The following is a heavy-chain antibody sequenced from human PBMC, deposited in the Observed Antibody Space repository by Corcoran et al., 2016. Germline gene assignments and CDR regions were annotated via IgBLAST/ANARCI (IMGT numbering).Heavy chain of an antibody. D-gene: IGHD5-12*01. CDR2: INHSGST. CDR1: GGSFSGYY. CDR3: AREGGWLRDYYYYYGMDV. Sequence: QVQLQQWGAGLLKPSETLSLTCAVYGGSFSGYYWSWIRQPPGKGLEWIGEINHSGSTNYNPSLKSRVTISVDTSKNQFSLKLSSVTAADTAVYYCAREGGWLRDYYYYYGMDVWGQGTTVTVSS. V-gene: IGHV4-34*01. J-gene: IGHJ6*02.